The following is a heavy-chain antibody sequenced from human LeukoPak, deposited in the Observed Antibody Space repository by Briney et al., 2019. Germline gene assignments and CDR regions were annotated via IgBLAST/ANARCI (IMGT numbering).Heavy chain of an antibody. CDR1: GFTFDDYA. Sequence: PGGSLRLSCAASGFTFDDYAMHWVRQAPGKGLEWVSLISGDGGSTYYADSVKGRFTISRDNSKNSLYLQMNSLRTEDTALYYCAKDSRPYYYGRGVSGAFDIWGQGTTVTVSS. J-gene: IGHJ3*02. CDR3: AKDSRPYYYGRGVSGAFDI. D-gene: IGHD3-10*02. V-gene: IGHV3-43*02. CDR2: ISGDGGST.